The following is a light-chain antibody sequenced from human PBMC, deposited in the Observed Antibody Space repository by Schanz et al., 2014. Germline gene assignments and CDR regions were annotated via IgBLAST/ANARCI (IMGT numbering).Light chain of an antibody. J-gene: IGLJ2*01. CDR3: SSYAGSNFVV. V-gene: IGLV2-8*01. Sequence: QSALTQPPSASGSPGQSVTISCTGTSSDVGGYNFVSWYQQHPGKAPKLMIYEVSNRPSGVPDRFSGSKSGNTASLTVSGLQAEDEADYYCSSYAGSNFVVFGGGTQLTVL. CDR1: SSDVGGYNF. CDR2: EVS.